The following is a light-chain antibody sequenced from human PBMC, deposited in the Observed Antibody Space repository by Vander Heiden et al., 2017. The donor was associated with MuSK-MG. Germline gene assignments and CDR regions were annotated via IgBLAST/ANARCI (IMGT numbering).Light chain of an antibody. CDR1: QSLLHSDGKTD. Sequence: DIVVTQPPLSLSVTPGQPATISCKSSQSLLHSDGKTDMHWFLQRPGQPPQLLIYEVSTRFSGVPDRFSGSGSGTDFTLKISRVEAEDVGVYHCMQSIQLPLTFGGGTKVEIK. J-gene: IGKJ4*01. CDR3: MQSIQLPLT. CDR2: EVS. V-gene: IGKV2D-29*01.